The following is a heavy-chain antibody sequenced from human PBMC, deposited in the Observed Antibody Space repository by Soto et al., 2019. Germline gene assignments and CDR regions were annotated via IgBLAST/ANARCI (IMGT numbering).Heavy chain of an antibody. CDR2: INHSGST. D-gene: IGHD4-17*01. J-gene: IGHJ4*02. Sequence: QVQLQQWGAGLLKPSETLSLTCAVYGGSFSGYYWSWIRQPPGKGLEWIGEINHSGSTNYNPSLQSRVTISVDTSKNQFSLKLSSVTAADTAVYYCARDQGTVTTSFDYWGQGTLVTVSS. CDR3: ARDQGTVTTSFDY. CDR1: GGSFSGYY. V-gene: IGHV4-34*01.